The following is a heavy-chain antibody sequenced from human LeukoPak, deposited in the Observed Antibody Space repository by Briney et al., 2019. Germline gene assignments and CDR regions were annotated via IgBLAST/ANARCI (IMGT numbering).Heavy chain of an antibody. CDR3: ARDGDY. CDR1: GFTFSSYG. J-gene: IGHJ4*02. V-gene: IGHV3-30*02. CDR2: IRHDGSNK. Sequence: PGGSLRLSCAASGFTFSSYGMHWVRQAPGKGLEWVAFIRHDGSNKNYADSVKGRFTISRDNAKNSLYLQMNSLRAEDTAVYYCARDGDYWGQGTLVTVSS.